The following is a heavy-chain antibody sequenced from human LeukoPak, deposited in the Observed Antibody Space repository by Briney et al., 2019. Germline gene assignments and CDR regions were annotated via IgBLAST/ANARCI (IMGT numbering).Heavy chain of an antibody. D-gene: IGHD2-21*01. J-gene: IGHJ4*02. CDR2: ISYGGGNK. Sequence: GGSLRLSCAASGFTFNSYAMHWVRQAPGKGLEWVAVISYGGGNKYYADSVKGRFTISRDDSKNTLYLQMNRLRAEDAAVYYCAKAPVTTCSGAYCYPFDYWGQGTLVTVSS. V-gene: IGHV3-30*04. CDR1: GFTFNSYA. CDR3: AKAPVTTCSGAYCYPFDY.